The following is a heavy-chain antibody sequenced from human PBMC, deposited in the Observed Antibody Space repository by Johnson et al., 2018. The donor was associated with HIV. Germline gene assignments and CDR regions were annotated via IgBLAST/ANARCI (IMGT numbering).Heavy chain of an antibody. CDR1: GFTFSSNY. J-gene: IGHJ3*02. Sequence: VQLVESGGGVVQPGRSLRLSCAASGFTFSSNYMSWVRQAPGKGLEWVSLIYSDGSTYYADSVKGRFTISSDNSKHTLYLQMNSLRAEDTAVYYCAKPVQYYYDSSGYYSDAFDIWGQGTMVTVSS. D-gene: IGHD3-22*01. CDR2: IYSDGST. CDR3: AKPVQYYYDSSGYYSDAFDI. V-gene: IGHV3-66*04.